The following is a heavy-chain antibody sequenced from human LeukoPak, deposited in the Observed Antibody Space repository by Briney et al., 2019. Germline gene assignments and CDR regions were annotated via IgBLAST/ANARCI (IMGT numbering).Heavy chain of an antibody. CDR1: GYTFTSYY. Sequence: ASVKVSCKASGYTFTSYYMHWVRQAPGQGLEWMGIINPSGGSTSYAQKFQGRVTMTRDMSTSAVYMELSSLRSEDTAVYYCARAQGRDGYNYGRFDYWGQGTLVTVSS. V-gene: IGHV1-46*01. J-gene: IGHJ4*02. CDR2: INPSGGST. D-gene: IGHD5-24*01. CDR3: ARAQGRDGYNYGRFDY.